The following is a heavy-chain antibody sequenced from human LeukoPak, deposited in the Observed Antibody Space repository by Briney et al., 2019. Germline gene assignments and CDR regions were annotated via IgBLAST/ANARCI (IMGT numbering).Heavy chain of an antibody. J-gene: IGHJ4*02. Sequence: PSETLSLTCIVSGYSISSGYYWGWIRQPPGKGLEWIGSIYHSGSTYYNPSLKGRVTISVDTSKNHFSLKLSSVTAADTAVYYCASSGWYEGGVYWGQGTLVTVSS. D-gene: IGHD6-19*01. CDR3: ASSGWYEGGVY. V-gene: IGHV4-38-2*02. CDR1: GYSISSGYY. CDR2: IYHSGST.